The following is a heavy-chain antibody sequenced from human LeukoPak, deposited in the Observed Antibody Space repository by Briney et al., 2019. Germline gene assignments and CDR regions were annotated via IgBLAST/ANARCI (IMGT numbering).Heavy chain of an antibody. Sequence: GASVKASCKASGYTFNDYYMHWVRQAPGQGLECMGWINPNSGGTNYAQKFQCRVTMTSDPSIRTAYMELSRLRSDDSAVYYCARDPFYAYYYDSSGYCPPFDYWGQGTLVTVSS. CDR1: GYTFNDYY. V-gene: IGHV1-2*02. J-gene: IGHJ4*02. D-gene: IGHD3-22*01. CDR3: ARDPFYAYYYDSSGYCPPFDY. CDR2: INPNSGGT.